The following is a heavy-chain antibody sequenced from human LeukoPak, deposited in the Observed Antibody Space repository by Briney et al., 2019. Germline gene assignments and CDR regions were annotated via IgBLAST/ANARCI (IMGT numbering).Heavy chain of an antibody. CDR1: GDSISSSSYY. J-gene: IGHJ4*02. Sequence: SETLSLTCTVSGDSISSSSYYWGWIRQPPGKGLEWIGSIYYSGSTYYNPSLKSRVTISVDTSKNQFTLKLSSVTAADTAVYYCARDITGSFDYWGQGNLVTVSS. CDR2: IYYSGST. CDR3: ARDITGSFDY. V-gene: IGHV4-39*06. D-gene: IGHD1-14*01.